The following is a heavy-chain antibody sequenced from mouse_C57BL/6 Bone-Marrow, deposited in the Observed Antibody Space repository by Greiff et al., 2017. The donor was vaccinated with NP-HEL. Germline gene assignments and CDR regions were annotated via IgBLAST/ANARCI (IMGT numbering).Heavy chain of an antibody. D-gene: IGHD2-3*01. CDR2: ISYDGSN. J-gene: IGHJ3*01. CDR1: GYSITSVYY. V-gene: IGHV3-6*01. Sequence: EVQLQESGPGLVKPSQSLSLTCSVTGYSITSVYYWDWIRQFPGNNLEWLGSISYDGSNNYNPSLKNRISITRDTSKNQFFLKLNSVTTEDTATYYWARDGWLLQAYWGQGTLVTVSA. CDR3: ARDGWLLQAY.